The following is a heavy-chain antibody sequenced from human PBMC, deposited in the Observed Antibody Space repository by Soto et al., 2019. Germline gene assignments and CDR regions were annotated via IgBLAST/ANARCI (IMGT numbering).Heavy chain of an antibody. V-gene: IGHV2-5*02. Sequence: QITLKESGPTLVKPTQTLTLTCTFSGFSFSTSAVGVGWIRQPPGKALEGLALIYWDDDKRYSPSLKSRLTITKDTSRNQVVVTMTNMDPVDTATYYCAHVYWAASGTRYYFDYWGQGTLVTVSS. CDR1: GFSFSTSAVG. CDR2: IYWDDDK. J-gene: IGHJ4*02. CDR3: AHVYWAASGTRYYFDY. D-gene: IGHD6-13*01.